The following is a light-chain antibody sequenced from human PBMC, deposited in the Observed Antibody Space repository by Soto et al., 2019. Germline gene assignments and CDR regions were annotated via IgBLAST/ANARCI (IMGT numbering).Light chain of an antibody. CDR1: SSDIGVYDF. CDR3: SSFAGSYSPYV. CDR2: QVN. J-gene: IGLJ1*01. Sequence: QSVLTQPPSASGSPGQSVTISCTGTSSDIGVYDFVSWYQQYPGKAPKVIIYQVNKRPSGVPDRFSGSKSGNTASLTVSGLRPEDEADYFCSSFAGSYSPYVFGTGTKLTVL. V-gene: IGLV2-8*01.